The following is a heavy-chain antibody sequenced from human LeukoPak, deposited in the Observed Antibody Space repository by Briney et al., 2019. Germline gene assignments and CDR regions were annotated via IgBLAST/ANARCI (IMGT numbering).Heavy chain of an antibody. V-gene: IGHV3-23*01. Sequence: GGSLRLSCSASGFTFSSYAMSWVRQAPGKGLEWVSAISGSGGSTYYADSVKGRFTISRDNSKNTLHLEMNSLRAEDTAVYYCAKVDPAYGDYEGLGYWGQGTLVTVSS. J-gene: IGHJ4*02. CDR1: GFTFSSYA. CDR3: AKVDPAYGDYEGLGY. CDR2: ISGSGGST. D-gene: IGHD4-17*01.